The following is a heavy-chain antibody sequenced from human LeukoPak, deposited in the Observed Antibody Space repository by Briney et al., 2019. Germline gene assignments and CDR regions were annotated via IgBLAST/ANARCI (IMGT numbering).Heavy chain of an antibody. CDR3: ARDVDTAMVFDY. V-gene: IGHV1-18*01. CDR2: ISAYNGNT. CDR1: GYTFTSYG. Sequence: ASVKVSCKASGYTFTSYGITWVRQAPGQGLEWMGWISAYNGNTNYAQKLQGRVTMTTDTSTSTAYMELRSLRSDDTAVYYCARDVDTAMVFDYWGQGTLVTVSS. J-gene: IGHJ4*02. D-gene: IGHD5-18*01.